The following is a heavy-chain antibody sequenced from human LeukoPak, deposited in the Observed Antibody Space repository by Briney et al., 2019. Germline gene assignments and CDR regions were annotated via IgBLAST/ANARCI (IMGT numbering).Heavy chain of an antibody. J-gene: IGHJ4*02. Sequence: GGSLRLSCAASGFTVSSNYMSWVRQAPGKGLERVSAISGSGGSTYYADSVKGRFTISRDNSKNTLYLQMNSLRAEDTAVYYCAKLFQQLSVYWGQGTLVTVSS. CDR3: AKLFQQLSVY. V-gene: IGHV3-23*01. D-gene: IGHD6-13*01. CDR1: GFTVSSNY. CDR2: ISGSGGST.